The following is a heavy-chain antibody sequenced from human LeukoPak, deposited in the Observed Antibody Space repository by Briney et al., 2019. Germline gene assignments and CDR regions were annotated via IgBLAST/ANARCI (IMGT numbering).Heavy chain of an antibody. Sequence: GESLKISCKGSGYSFTSYWIGWVRQMPGKGLEWMGIIYPGDFDTRYSPSFQGQVTISADKSISTAYLQWSSLKAPDTAMYYCARGSITMVRGVIIAGYFDYWGQGTLVTVSS. CDR3: ARGSITMVRGVIIAGYFDY. CDR1: GYSFTSYW. D-gene: IGHD3-10*01. J-gene: IGHJ4*02. V-gene: IGHV5-51*01. CDR2: IYPGDFDT.